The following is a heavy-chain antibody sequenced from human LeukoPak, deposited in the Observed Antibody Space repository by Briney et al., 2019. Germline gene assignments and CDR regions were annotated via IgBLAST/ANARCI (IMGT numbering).Heavy chain of an antibody. V-gene: IGHV3-33*01. J-gene: IGHJ4*02. D-gene: IGHD5-12*01. CDR3: ARSGGYSGYDFQYYFDY. Sequence: GGSLRLSCAASGFTFSSYGMHWVRQAPGKGLEWVAVIWYDGSNKYYADSVKGRFTISRDNSKNTLYLQMNSLRDEDTAVYYCARSGGYSGYDFQYYFDYWGQGTLVTVSS. CDR1: GFTFSSYG. CDR2: IWYDGSNK.